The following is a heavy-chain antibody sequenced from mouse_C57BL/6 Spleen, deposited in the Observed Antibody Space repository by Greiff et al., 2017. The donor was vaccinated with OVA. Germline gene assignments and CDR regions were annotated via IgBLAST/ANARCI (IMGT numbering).Heavy chain of an antibody. Sequence: EVKLQESGPGLVKPSQSLSLTCSVTGYSTTSGYYWNWIRQFPGNKLEWMGYISYDGSNNYNPSLKNRISITRDTSKNQFFLKLNSVTTEDTATYYCAREGIYYDYDWFAYWGQGTLVTVSA. CDR2: ISYDGSN. D-gene: IGHD2-4*01. CDR1: GYSTTSGYY. CDR3: AREGIYYDYDWFAY. V-gene: IGHV3-6*01. J-gene: IGHJ3*01.